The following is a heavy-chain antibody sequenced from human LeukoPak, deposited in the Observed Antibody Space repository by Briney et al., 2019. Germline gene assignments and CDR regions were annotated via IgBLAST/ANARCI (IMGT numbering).Heavy chain of an antibody. J-gene: IGHJ4*02. Sequence: GGSLRLSCAASGFTFISYTMNWVRQAPGKGLEWVSYISSSGSTTYYADSVKGRFTISRDIAKNSLYLQMNSLRAEDTAVYYCARDPAVAGDYLEYWGQGTLVTVSS. CDR1: GFTFISYT. D-gene: IGHD6-19*01. CDR2: ISSSGSTT. V-gene: IGHV3-48*04. CDR3: ARDPAVAGDYLEY.